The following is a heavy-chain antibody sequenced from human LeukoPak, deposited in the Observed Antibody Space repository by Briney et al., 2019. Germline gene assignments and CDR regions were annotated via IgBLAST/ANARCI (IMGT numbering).Heavy chain of an antibody. CDR3: ARTRSGNYYGSGSYYVCDI. D-gene: IGHD3-10*01. Sequence: GGSLRLSYVASGFTVSSNHMNWVRQAPGKGLEWVSVIYTAGSTFYADSVKGRFTISRDNSKNTLYLQINGLRAEDTAVYFCARTRSGNYYGSGSYYVCDIWGQGTMVTVSS. J-gene: IGHJ3*02. V-gene: IGHV3-66*01. CDR2: IYTAGST. CDR1: GFTVSSNH.